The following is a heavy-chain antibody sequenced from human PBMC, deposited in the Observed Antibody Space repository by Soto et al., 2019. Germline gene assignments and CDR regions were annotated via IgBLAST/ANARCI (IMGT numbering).Heavy chain of an antibody. D-gene: IGHD2-21*02. CDR2: ISSSGYST. J-gene: IGHJ4*02. Sequence: XGSLKLSCSASGFTFNNYAMSWVRQAPGKGLEWVSAISSSGYSTYYADSVKGRFTISRDNSKNTVYLQMNNLRAEDTAVYYCAKGSVVVAAKFDYWGQGTLVTVSS. CDR3: AKGSVVVAAKFDY. CDR1: GFTFNNYA. V-gene: IGHV3-23*01.